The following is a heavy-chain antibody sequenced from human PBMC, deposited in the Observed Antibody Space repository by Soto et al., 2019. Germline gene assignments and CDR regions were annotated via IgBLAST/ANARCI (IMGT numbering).Heavy chain of an antibody. CDR2: IYWDDDK. Sequence: QITLKESGPALVKPTQTLRLTCTFSGFSLSTSGVAVGWIRQPPGKALEWLALIYWDDDKRYSPSLQSRLTITKDTSKTQVVLTMTNMDPVDIATYYCTHRPGHCGGSRCVAYWGQGTLVTVSS. CDR3: THRPGHCGGSRCVAY. V-gene: IGHV2-5*02. J-gene: IGHJ4*02. D-gene: IGHD2-15*01. CDR1: GFSLSTSGVA.